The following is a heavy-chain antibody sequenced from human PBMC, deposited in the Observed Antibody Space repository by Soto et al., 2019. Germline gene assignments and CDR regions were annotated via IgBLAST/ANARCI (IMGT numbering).Heavy chain of an antibody. CDR2: IYYTGST. CDR1: GGSINGYY. Sequence: SETLSLTCTVSGGSINGYYWTWIRQPPGKGLEWIGYIYYTGSTNYNPSLKSRVTISLDRSKDQFSLKLSSVTAADTAVYYCARTPPFYYYYYYMDVWGKGTTVTVSS. CDR3: ARTPPFYYYYYYMDV. J-gene: IGHJ6*03. V-gene: IGHV4-59*01.